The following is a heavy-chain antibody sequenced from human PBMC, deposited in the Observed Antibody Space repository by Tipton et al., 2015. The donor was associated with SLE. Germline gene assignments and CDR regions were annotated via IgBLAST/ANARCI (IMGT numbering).Heavy chain of an antibody. CDR3: AIGSYGTFDY. Sequence: TLSLTCIVSGGSISSNYWSWIRQPPGRGLVWIGYIYYTGNTYYNPSLKSRVTISVDTSKNQFSLRLSSVTAADTAVYYCAIGSYGTFDYWGQGTLVTVSS. CDR1: GGSISSNY. J-gene: IGHJ4*02. D-gene: IGHD5-18*01. CDR2: IYYTGNT. V-gene: IGHV4-59*06.